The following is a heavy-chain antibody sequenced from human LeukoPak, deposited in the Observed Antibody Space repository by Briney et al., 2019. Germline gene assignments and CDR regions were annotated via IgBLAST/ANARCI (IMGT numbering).Heavy chain of an antibody. CDR3: ARDSRSHCSSTACYGPYFDY. Sequence: GGPLRLSCAASAFTISASGMSWVRQTSGKGLEWISYISSSGTIIYYADSVKGRFTISRDSAKNSLFLQMNSLRAEDTAVYYCARDSRSHCSSTACYGPYFDYWGQGTLVTVSS. CDR2: ISSSGTII. CDR1: AFTISASG. J-gene: IGHJ4*02. V-gene: IGHV3-48*01. D-gene: IGHD2-2*01.